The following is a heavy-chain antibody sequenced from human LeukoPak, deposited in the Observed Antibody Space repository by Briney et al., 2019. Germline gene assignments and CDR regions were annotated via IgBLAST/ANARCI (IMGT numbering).Heavy chain of an antibody. CDR2: LNQGGSEK. CDR1: GFIFSNFW. Sequence: GGSLRLSCAASGFIFSNFWMSWVRQGPGAGLGWGAHLNQGGSEKYYVDSVKGRFTISRDNAKNSLDLQMNSLRDEDTAIYYCARLVVPPGNRGWYYEHWGQGTLVTVSS. CDR3: ARLVVPPGNRGWYYEH. V-gene: IGHV3-7*03. J-gene: IGHJ4*02. D-gene: IGHD2-2*01.